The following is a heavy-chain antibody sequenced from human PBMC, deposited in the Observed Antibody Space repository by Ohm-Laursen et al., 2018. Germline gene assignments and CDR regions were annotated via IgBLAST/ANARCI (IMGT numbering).Heavy chain of an antibody. J-gene: IGHJ6*02. Sequence: TQTLTLTCTFSGFSLSTSGMRVSWIRQPPGKALEWLARIDWDEDKFYSTSLKTRLTISKETSKNQVVLTMTNMDPVDTATYYCARGLYSLYYYGMDVWGQGTTVTVSS. CDR3: ARGLYSLYYYGMDV. V-gene: IGHV2-70*04. CDR1: GFSLSTSGMR. D-gene: IGHD5-18*01. CDR2: IDWDEDK.